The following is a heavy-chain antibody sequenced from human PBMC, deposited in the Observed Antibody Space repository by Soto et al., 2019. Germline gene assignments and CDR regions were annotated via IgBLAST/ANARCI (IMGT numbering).Heavy chain of an antibody. CDR3: ARGRSGGPDVFDI. J-gene: IGHJ3*02. V-gene: IGHV3-74*01. CDR2: IKSDGSST. D-gene: IGHD2-15*01. CDR1: GFTFSSYW. Sequence: EVQLVESGGGLVQPGGSLRLSCAASGFTFSSYWRPWVRQAPGKGRVWVSRIKSDGSSTSYADSVKGRFTISSDNAKNTLFLKMSRLRAEDTAVVCCARGRSGGPDVFDIWGQGTMVTVSS.